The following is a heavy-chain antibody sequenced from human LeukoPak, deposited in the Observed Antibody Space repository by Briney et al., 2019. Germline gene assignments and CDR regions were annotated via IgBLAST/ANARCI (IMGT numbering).Heavy chain of an antibody. V-gene: IGHV4-59*01. Sequence: SETLSLTCTVSGDSINNYYWSWIRQTPEKGLEWIGYMSYSGRSDYGPSLKSRVTMSIDTSKNQFSLRMTSVTAADTGVYYCARDRVIGIRAFDIWGQGTMVTVSS. D-gene: IGHD2-21*01. CDR1: GDSINNYY. CDR2: MSYSGRS. CDR3: ARDRVIGIRAFDI. J-gene: IGHJ3*02.